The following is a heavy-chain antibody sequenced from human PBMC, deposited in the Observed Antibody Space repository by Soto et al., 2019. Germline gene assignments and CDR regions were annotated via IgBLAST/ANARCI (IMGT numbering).Heavy chain of an antibody. CDR2: IYYSGTT. V-gene: IGHV4-30-4*08. D-gene: IGHD3-10*01. J-gene: IGHJ5*02. Sequence: SETLSLTCTVSGGSISSGGYYWYWIRQHPGKGLEWIGYIYYSGTTYYNPSLKSRVTISVDTSKNQFSLKLSSVTAADTAVYYCARVGLDYGSGTSSIWFDPWGQGTLVTGSS. CDR3: ARVGLDYGSGTSSIWFDP. CDR1: GGSISSGGYY.